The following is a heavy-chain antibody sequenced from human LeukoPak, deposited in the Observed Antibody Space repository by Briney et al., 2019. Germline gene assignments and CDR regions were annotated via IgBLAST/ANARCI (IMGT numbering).Heavy chain of an antibody. CDR1: GFRFDDYV. CDR2: MSWRGASI. Sequence: GRSLRLSCVASGFRFDDYVMHWVRQAPGKGLEWVAGMSWRGASIGYADSVRGRFTISRDNAKNSLYLQMNSLTTEDTAFYYWARDILGGAYRGSFDCRGQGTLVPVSA. CDR3: ARDILGGAYRGSFDC. D-gene: IGHD3-16*01. J-gene: IGHJ4*02. V-gene: IGHV3-9*01.